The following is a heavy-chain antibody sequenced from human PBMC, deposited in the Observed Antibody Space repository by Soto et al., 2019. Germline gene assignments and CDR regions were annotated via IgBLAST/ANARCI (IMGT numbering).Heavy chain of an antibody. CDR3: ARDQATGPRHYGMDV. Sequence: AAVKVSCKASGYTFTGYYMHWVGQAPGQGLEWMGWINPNSGGTNYAQKFQGWVTMTRDTSISTAYMELSRLRSDDTAVYYCARDQATGPRHYGMDVWGQGTTVTVSS. J-gene: IGHJ6*02. CDR2: INPNSGGT. V-gene: IGHV1-2*04. CDR1: GYTFTGYY. D-gene: IGHD3-9*01.